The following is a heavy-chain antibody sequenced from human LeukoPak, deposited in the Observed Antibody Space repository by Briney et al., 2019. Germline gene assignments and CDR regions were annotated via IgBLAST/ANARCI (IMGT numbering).Heavy chain of an antibody. V-gene: IGHV4-59*01. CDR2: IHYSGST. D-gene: IGHD5-24*01. CDR3: AREMATISRYYYYYYMDV. J-gene: IGHJ6*03. CDR1: GGSISSYY. Sequence: PSETLSLTCTVSGGSISSYYWSWIRQPPGKGLEWIGYIHYSGSTNYNPSLKSRVTISEDTSKNQFSLKLSSVTAADTAVYYCAREMATISRYYYYYYMDVWGKGTTVTISS.